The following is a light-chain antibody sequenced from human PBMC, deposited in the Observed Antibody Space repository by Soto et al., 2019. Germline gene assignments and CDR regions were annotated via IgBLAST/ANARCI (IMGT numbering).Light chain of an antibody. CDR2: AAS. J-gene: IGKJ5*01. CDR3: QQNYSPPPIT. V-gene: IGKV1-39*01. CDR1: QSISTN. Sequence: DIQMTQSPSSLSASVGDRVTITCRAGQSISTNLNWFQQKPGKAPKLLIYAASSLQSGVPSRFSGSGSGTDFTLTISSLQPEDFATYYCQQNYSPPPITFGQGTRLEIK.